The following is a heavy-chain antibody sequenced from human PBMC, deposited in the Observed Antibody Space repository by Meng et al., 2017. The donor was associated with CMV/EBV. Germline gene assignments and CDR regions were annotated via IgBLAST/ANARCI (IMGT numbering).Heavy chain of an antibody. CDR3: AKVLEQWLLTDGMDV. Sequence: GESLKISCAASGFTFSSYAMSWVRQAPGKGLEWVSAISGSGGSTYYADSVKGRFTISRDNSKNTLYLQMNSLRAEDTAVYYCAKVLEQWLLTDGMDVWGQGTTVTVSS. J-gene: IGHJ6*02. CDR2: ISGSGGST. CDR1: GFTFSSYA. D-gene: IGHD6-19*01. V-gene: IGHV3-23*01.